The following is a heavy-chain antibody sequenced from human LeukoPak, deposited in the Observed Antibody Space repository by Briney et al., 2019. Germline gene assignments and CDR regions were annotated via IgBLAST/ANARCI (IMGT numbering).Heavy chain of an antibody. CDR3: ARGQGGNYYLNYFDY. Sequence: PSETLSLTCTVTGGSFSTYYWSWIRQPPGPGLEWIGHFYYSGSTNYNPSLRSRVTISVDTSRNQFSLRLTSVTAADTAVYYCARGQGGNYYLNYFDYWGQGALVTVSS. D-gene: IGHD1-26*01. V-gene: IGHV4-59*12. J-gene: IGHJ4*02. CDR2: FYYSGST. CDR1: GGSFSTYY.